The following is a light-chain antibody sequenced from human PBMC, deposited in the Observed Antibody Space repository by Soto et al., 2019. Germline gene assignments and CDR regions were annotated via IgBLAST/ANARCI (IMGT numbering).Light chain of an antibody. CDR2: GNS. Sequence: QSALAQPPSVSGAPGQRVTISCTGSSSNIGAGYDVHWYQQLPGTAPKLLIYGNSNRPSGVPDRFSGSKSGTSASLAITGLQAEDEADYYCKSYDSSLSGSLFGTGTKVTVL. CDR1: SSNIGAGYD. CDR3: KSYDSSLSGSL. J-gene: IGLJ1*01. V-gene: IGLV1-40*01.